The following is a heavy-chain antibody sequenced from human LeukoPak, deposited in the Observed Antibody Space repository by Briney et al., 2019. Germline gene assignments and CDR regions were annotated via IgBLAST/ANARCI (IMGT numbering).Heavy chain of an antibody. Sequence: GGSLRLSCAASGFIFSDDYMSWIRQAPRKGLEWLSYVSGTSTYTNYADSVRGRFTISRDNAKNSLYLQMNSLGAEDTAVYYCVRLSDARPSSWGQGTLVTVSS. J-gene: IGHJ5*02. V-gene: IGHV3-11*06. CDR1: GFIFSDDY. CDR3: VRLSDARPSS. CDR2: VSGTSTYT.